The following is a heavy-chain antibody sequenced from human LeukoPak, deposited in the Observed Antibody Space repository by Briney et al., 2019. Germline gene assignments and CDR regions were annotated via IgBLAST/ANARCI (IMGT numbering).Heavy chain of an antibody. CDR3: ARVGGYSYGYADYYFDY. Sequence: SETLSLTCAVSGGSISSSNWWSWVRQPPGKGLEWIGEIYHSGSTNYNPSLKSRVTISVDKSKNQFSLKLSSVTAADTAVYYCARVGGYSYGYADYYFDYWGQGTLVTVSS. CDR2: IYHSGST. CDR1: GGSISSSNW. D-gene: IGHD5-18*01. V-gene: IGHV4-4*02. J-gene: IGHJ4*02.